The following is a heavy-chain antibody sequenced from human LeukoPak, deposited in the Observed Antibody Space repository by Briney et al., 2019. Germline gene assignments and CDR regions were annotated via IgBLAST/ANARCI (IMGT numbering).Heavy chain of an antibody. J-gene: IGHJ6*03. V-gene: IGHV3-7*01. CDR3: ARVATMIVVVITSTNYYYYMDV. D-gene: IGHD3-22*01. Sequence: PGGSLRLSCAASGFTFSSYWMSWVRQAPGKGLEWVANIKQDGSEKYYVDSVKGRFTISRDNAKNSLYLQMNSLRAEDTAVYYCARVATMIVVVITSTNYYYYMDVWGKGTTVTVSS. CDR1: GFTFSSYW. CDR2: IKQDGSEK.